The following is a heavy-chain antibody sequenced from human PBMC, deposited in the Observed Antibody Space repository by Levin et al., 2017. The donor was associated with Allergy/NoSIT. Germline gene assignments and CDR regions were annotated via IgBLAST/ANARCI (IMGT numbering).Heavy chain of an antibody. V-gene: IGHV3-21*01. D-gene: IGHD3-22*01. Sequence: PGGSLRLSCAASGFTFSSYTMNWVRQAPGKGLEWVSSINSGSSYIYYADSVKGRFTISRDNANKSLYLQMNSLRAEDTAVYYCARDQHSSGYYWNKPYAMDVWGQGTTVTVSS. CDR2: INSGSSYI. J-gene: IGHJ6*02. CDR3: ARDQHSSGYYWNKPYAMDV. CDR1: GFTFSSYT.